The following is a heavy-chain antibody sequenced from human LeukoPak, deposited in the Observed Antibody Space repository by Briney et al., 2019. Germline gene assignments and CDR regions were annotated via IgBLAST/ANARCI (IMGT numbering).Heavy chain of an antibody. V-gene: IGHV3-53*01. CDR1: GFTVSSNY. CDR3: AKSRSGPNDAFDV. Sequence: GGSLRLSCAASGFTVSSNYMSWVRQAPGKGLEWVSVIYSGGSTYYADSVKGRFTISRDNSKNTLYLQMNSLRAEDTAVYYCAKSRSGPNDAFDVGPRDNGHRLF. J-gene: IGHJ3*01. D-gene: IGHD2-15*01. CDR2: IYSGGST.